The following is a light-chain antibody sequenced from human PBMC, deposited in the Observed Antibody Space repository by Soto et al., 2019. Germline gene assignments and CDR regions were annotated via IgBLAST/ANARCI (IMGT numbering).Light chain of an antibody. CDR2: GAS. CDR1: QSVSSY. J-gene: IGKJ5*01. Sequence: ILFAQSPATLCLSPGERGTLYCRARQSVSSYVAWYQQKPGQAPRLLIYGASSRANGIPDRFSGSGSGTDFTPTISRLEPEDFAVYYCQQYGSSHPITFGQGTRLEI. V-gene: IGKV3-20*01. CDR3: QQYGSSHPIT.